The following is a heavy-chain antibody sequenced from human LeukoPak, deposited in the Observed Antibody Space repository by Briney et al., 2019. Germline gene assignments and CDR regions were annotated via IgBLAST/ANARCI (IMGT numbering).Heavy chain of an antibody. V-gene: IGHV1-18*01. CDR3: ARDEARYSSGYYPNWFDP. CDR2: ISGYNGYT. D-gene: IGHD3-22*01. CDR1: GYTFTSYG. J-gene: IGHJ5*02. Sequence: GASVKVSCKASGYTFTSYGFSWVRQAPGQGLEWMGWISGYNGYTHYAHNLQGRVTMTTDTSTSTAYMELRSLRSDDTAVYYCARDEARYSSGYYPNWFDPWGQGTLVTVSS.